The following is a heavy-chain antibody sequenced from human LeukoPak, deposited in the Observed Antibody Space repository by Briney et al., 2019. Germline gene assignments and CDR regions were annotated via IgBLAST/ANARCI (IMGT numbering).Heavy chain of an antibody. J-gene: IGHJ4*02. V-gene: IGHV3-23*01. CDR2: ISGSGGST. D-gene: IGHD2-15*01. CDR3: AKAGAVVVVAAKYFDY. CDR1: GFTFSSYA. Sequence: PGGSLRLSCAASGFTFSSYAMSWVRQAPGKGLEWVSAISGSGGSTYYADSAKGRFTISRDNSKNTLYLQMNSLRAEDTAVYYCAKAGAVVVVAAKYFDYWGQGTLVTVSS.